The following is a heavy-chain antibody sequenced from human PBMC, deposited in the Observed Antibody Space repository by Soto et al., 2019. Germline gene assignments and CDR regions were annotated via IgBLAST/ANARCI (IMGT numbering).Heavy chain of an antibody. Sequence: QVQLMQSGAEVRRPGTSMRISCTTSGYNFNTYGIIWVRQAPGQGLEWMGWISGYNGYTKYAQNFEDRVTLSTDPSTSTAFLELRNLRSGDTALYFCARDRDYSHTDADIDYWGQGTLGTVSS. V-gene: IGHV1-18*01. CDR3: ARDRDYSHTDADIDY. D-gene: IGHD3-16*01. CDR1: GYNFNTYG. J-gene: IGHJ4*02. CDR2: ISGYNGYT.